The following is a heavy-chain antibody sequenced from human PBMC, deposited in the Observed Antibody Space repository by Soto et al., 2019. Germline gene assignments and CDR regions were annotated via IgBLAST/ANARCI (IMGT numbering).Heavy chain of an antibody. V-gene: IGHV4-39*01. D-gene: IGHD5-12*01. CDR3: ARRPRWLQFRWFDP. J-gene: IGHJ5*02. CDR2: IYYSGST. Sequence: SSETLSLTCTVSGGSISSSSYYWGWIRQPPGKGLEWIGSIYYSGSTYYNPSLKSRVTISVDTSKNQFSLKLSSVTAADTAVYYCARRPRWLQFRWFDPWGQGTLVTVSS. CDR1: GGSISSSSYY.